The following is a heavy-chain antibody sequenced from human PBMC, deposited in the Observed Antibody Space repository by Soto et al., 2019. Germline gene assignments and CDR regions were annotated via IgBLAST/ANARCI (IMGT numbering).Heavy chain of an antibody. J-gene: IGHJ6*02. D-gene: IGHD3-10*01. CDR3: ARDPYYYGSGVDYYGMDV. CDR1: GGSISSSNR. V-gene: IGHV4-4*02. CDR2: IYHSGST. Sequence: PSETLSLTCAVSGGSISSSNRWSWVRQPPGKGLEWIGEIYHSGSTNYNPSLKSRVTISVDKSKNQFSLKLSSVTAADTAVYYCARDPYYYGSGVDYYGMDVWGQGTTVTVSS.